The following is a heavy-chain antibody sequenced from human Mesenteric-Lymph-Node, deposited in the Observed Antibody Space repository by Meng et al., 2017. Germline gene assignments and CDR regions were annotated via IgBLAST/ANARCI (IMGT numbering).Heavy chain of an antibody. CDR3: ARLNDISSESDATEHYYYYYGMDV. J-gene: IGHJ6*02. V-gene: IGHV3-11*01. CDR1: GFTFSDYY. CDR2: ISSSGSTI. Sequence: GESLKISCAASGFTFSDYYMSWIRQAPGKGLEWVSYISSSGSTIYYADSVKGRFTISRDNAKNSLYLQMNSLRAEDTAVYYCARLNDISSESDATEHYYYYYGMDVWGQGTTVTVSS. D-gene: IGHD3-9*01.